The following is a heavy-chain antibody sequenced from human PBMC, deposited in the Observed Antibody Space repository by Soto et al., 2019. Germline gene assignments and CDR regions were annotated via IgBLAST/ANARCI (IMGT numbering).Heavy chain of an antibody. CDR3: ARRYIVGVTGDY. J-gene: IGHJ4*01. CDR2: IYSGGTT. V-gene: IGHV3-53*02. D-gene: IGHD1-26*01. Sequence: EVQLVETGGGMIQPGGSLRLSCAVSGFSVSSNYMSWVRQAPGKGLEWVSLIYSGGTTSYADSVKGRFIISRDSSKNTLFLQMNSLRVEDTAVYYCARRYIVGVTGDYWGQEPWSLSPQ. CDR1: GFSVSSNY.